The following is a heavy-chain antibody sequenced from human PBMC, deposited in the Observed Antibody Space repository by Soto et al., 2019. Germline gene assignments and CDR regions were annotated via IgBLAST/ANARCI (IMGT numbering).Heavy chain of an antibody. CDR2: ISSSSSTI. CDR1: GFTFSSYS. CDR3: ARHPERIAEIGWFDP. V-gene: IGHV3-48*01. Sequence: EVQLVESGGGLVQPGGSLRLSCAASGFTFSSYSMNWVRQAPGKGLEWVSYISSSSSTIYYAASVKGRFTIARDNAKNSLYLQMNSLRAEDRAVYYCARHPERIAEIGWFDPWGQGTLVTVSS. J-gene: IGHJ5*02. D-gene: IGHD6-13*01.